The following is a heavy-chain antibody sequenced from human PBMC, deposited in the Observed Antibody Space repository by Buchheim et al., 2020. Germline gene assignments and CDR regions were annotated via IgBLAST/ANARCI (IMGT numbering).Heavy chain of an antibody. CDR1: GGSFSGYY. J-gene: IGHJ4*02. V-gene: IGHV4-34*01. CDR3: ARFYPVNMVRGAKGDY. D-gene: IGHD3-10*01. Sequence: QVQLQQWGAGLLKPSETLSLTCAVYGGSFSGYYWSWIRQPPGKGLEWIGEINHSGSTNYNPSLKSRVTISVDTSKHQFSLKLSSVTAADTAVYYCARFYPVNMVRGAKGDYWGQGTL. CDR2: INHSGST.